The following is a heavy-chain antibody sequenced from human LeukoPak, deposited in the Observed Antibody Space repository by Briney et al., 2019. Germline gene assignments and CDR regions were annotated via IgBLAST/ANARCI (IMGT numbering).Heavy chain of an antibody. CDR1: GGSISSGSYY. J-gene: IGHJ4*02. CDR3: AREALDSSSFDY. Sequence: SETLSLTCTVSGGSISSGSYYWSWIRQPAGKGLEWIGRIYTSGSTNYNPPLKSRVTISVDTSKNQFSLKLSSVTAADTAVYYCAREALDSSSFDYWGQGTLVTVSS. V-gene: IGHV4-61*02. CDR2: IYTSGST. D-gene: IGHD6-6*01.